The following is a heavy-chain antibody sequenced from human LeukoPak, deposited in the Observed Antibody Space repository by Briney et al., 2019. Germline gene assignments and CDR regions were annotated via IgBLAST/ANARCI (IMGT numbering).Heavy chain of an antibody. J-gene: IGHJ5*02. Sequence: GGSLRLSCAASGFTFSSYEMNWVRQAPGKGLEWVSYISSSGSTIYYADSVKGRFTVSRDNAKNTLYLQMNSLRAGDTAIYYCAKDRLGAINWFDPWGQGTLVTVSS. V-gene: IGHV3-48*03. D-gene: IGHD1-26*01. CDR2: ISSSGSTI. CDR1: GFTFSSYE. CDR3: AKDRLGAINWFDP.